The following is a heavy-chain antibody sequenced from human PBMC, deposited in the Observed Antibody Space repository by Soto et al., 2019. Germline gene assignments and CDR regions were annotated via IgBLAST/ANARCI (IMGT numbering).Heavy chain of an antibody. D-gene: IGHD3-10*01. Sequence: SETLSLTCAVYGGSFSGYFWTWIRQPPGKGREWIGEINHSGSTNYNPSLKNQVTISVDTSKNQFSLRLTSATAADSAVYYCARGGGVYYYIDVWDMGDTVTVSS. V-gene: IGHV4-34*01. CDR1: GGSFSGYF. CDR3: ARGGGVYYYIDV. J-gene: IGHJ6*03. CDR2: INHSGST.